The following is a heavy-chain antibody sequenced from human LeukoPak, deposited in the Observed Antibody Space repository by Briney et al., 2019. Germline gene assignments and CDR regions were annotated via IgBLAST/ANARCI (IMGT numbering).Heavy chain of an antibody. CDR2: ISAYNGNT. CDR1: DYTFTSYG. D-gene: IGHD3-9*01. J-gene: IGHJ5*02. CDR3: ARVPYYDILTGYSGP. Sequence: ASVKVSCKASDYTFTSYGISWVRQAPGQGLEWMGWISAYNGNTNYAQKLQGRVTMTTDTSTSTAYMELRSLRSDDTAVYYCARVPYYDILTGYSGPWGQGTLVTVSS. V-gene: IGHV1-18*01.